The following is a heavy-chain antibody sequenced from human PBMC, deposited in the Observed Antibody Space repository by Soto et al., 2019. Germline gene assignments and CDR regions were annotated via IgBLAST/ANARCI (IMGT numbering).Heavy chain of an antibody. D-gene: IGHD3-3*01. CDR3: ARDRRWTKGYDSRDGMDV. Sequence: QVQLVESGGGVVQPGRSLRLSCAASGFTFSSYAMHWVRQAPGKGLEWVAVISYDGSNKYYADSVKGRFTISRDNSKNTLDLQRNSRRAEDTAVYYCARDRRWTKGYDSRDGMDVWGQGTTVTVSS. CDR2: ISYDGSNK. V-gene: IGHV3-30-3*01. CDR1: GFTFSSYA. J-gene: IGHJ6*02.